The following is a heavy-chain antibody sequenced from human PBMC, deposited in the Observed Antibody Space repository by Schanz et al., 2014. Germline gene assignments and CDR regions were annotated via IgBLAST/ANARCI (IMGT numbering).Heavy chain of an antibody. D-gene: IGHD6-13*01. J-gene: IGHJ4*02. Sequence: QVQLQESGPGLEKPSETLSLTCTVSGGSISGYYWTWVRQSPGKGLEWIGYIYYSGSTNYNPSLKSRVTTAVETSKHQCSLKLSSVTAADTAVYFCAREKIGSSSCFDYWGQGTLVTVSS. CDR1: GGSISGYY. CDR2: IYYSGST. CDR3: AREKIGSSSCFDY. V-gene: IGHV4-59*01.